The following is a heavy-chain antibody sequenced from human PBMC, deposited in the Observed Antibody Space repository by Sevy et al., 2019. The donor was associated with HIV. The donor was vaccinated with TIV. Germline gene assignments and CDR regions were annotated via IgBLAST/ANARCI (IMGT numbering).Heavy chain of an antibody. CDR1: GYTFTSYD. CDR2: MNPNSGNT. CDR3: ARPRKRYYYYGMDV. V-gene: IGHV1-8*01. J-gene: IGHJ6*02. Sequence: ASVKVSCKASGYTFTSYDINWVRQATGQGLEWMGWMNPNSGNTGYAQKFQGRVTMTRNTSISTAYMELSSLRSEDTAVYYCARPRKRYYYYGMDVWDQGTTVTVSS.